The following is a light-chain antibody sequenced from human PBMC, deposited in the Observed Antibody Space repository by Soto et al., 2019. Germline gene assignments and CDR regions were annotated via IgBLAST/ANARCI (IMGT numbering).Light chain of an antibody. V-gene: IGKV1-5*03. CDR2: KAS. CDR1: QSIKNW. Sequence: DIQMTQSPSTLSASVGDRVTITCRASQSIKNWLAWYQQKPGEAPKLLIYKASTLESGVPSRFRGSGSGTEFTLTISCLQPDDVATYHCQQYNSYSQFTFGPGTKVDI. J-gene: IGKJ3*01. CDR3: QQYNSYSQFT.